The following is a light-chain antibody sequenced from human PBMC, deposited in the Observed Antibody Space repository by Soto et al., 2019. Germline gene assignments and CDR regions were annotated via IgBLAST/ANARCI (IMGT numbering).Light chain of an antibody. J-gene: IGKJ3*01. V-gene: IGKV3-11*01. CDR1: QSVSPY. CDR2: DAY. Sequence: ETVLTQSPATLSLSPGDRATLSCRTSQSVSPYLAWYQQRPGQAPRLLTYDAYNRAAGIPARFSGSGSGTDFTLTISSLEPEDFAVYYCQERTNWPPGITFGPGTTVDIK. CDR3: QERTNWPPGIT.